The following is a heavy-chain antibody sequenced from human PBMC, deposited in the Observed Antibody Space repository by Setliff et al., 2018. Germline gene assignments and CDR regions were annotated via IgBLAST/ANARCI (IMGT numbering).Heavy chain of an antibody. D-gene: IGHD3-16*02. CDR3: ATETVTFGGIIVRCYLDV. Sequence: SSVKVSCKASGGSLNGYSVSWVRQAPGQGLEFLGRIILIFGTPNYAQKFQDRVTIGADKSTSTEYMEMSSLNFEDTAVYYCATETVTFGGIIVRCYLDVWGQGTMVTVSS. CDR2: IILIFGTP. J-gene: IGHJ3*01. CDR1: GGSLNGYS. V-gene: IGHV1-69*06.